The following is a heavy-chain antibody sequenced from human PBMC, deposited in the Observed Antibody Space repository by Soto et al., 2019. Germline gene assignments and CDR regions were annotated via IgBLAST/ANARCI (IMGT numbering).Heavy chain of an antibody. CDR3: AALGTVQIY. Sequence: PSETLSLTCTVSGGSISSSSYYWGWIRQPPGKGLEWIGSIYYSGSTYYNPSLKSRVTISVDTSKNQFSLKLSSVTAADTAVYHCAALGTVQIYWGQGTLVTVSS. CDR1: GGSISSSSYY. D-gene: IGHD4-17*01. J-gene: IGHJ4*02. V-gene: IGHV4-39*07. CDR2: IYYSGST.